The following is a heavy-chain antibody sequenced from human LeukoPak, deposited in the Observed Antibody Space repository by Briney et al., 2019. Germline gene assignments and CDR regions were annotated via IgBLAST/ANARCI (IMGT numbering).Heavy chain of an antibody. Sequence: GGSLRLSCAASGFTFSSYGMHWVRQAPGKGLEWVAFIRYDGSNKYYADSVKGRFTISRDNSKNTLYLQMNSLRAEDTAVYYCAKALTYYYDSSGRTGAFDIRGQGTMVTVSS. J-gene: IGHJ3*02. CDR3: AKALTYYYDSSGRTGAFDI. D-gene: IGHD3-22*01. CDR2: IRYDGSNK. CDR1: GFTFSSYG. V-gene: IGHV3-30*02.